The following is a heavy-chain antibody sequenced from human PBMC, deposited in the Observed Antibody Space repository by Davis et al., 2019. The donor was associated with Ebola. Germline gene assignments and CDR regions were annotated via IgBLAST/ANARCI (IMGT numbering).Heavy chain of an antibody. Sequence: PGGSLRLSCAASGFTFSSYEFNWVRQAPGEGLEWLSYISIDGHSIYYADSVKGRFTVSRDNTKNSLYLQMNSLRAEDTAVYYCVGGSVNTAFRALEIWGQGTMVTVSS. CDR1: GFTFSSYE. CDR2: ISIDGHSI. D-gene: IGHD5-18*01. V-gene: IGHV3-48*03. CDR3: VGGSVNTAFRALEI. J-gene: IGHJ3*02.